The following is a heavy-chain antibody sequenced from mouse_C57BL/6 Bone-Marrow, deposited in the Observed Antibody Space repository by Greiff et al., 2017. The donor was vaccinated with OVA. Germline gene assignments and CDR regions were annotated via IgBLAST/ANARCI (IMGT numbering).Heavy chain of an antibody. CDR2: INPGSGGT. Sequence: QVQLKQSGAELVRPGTSVKVSCKASGYAFTNYLIEWVKQRPGQGLEWIGVINPGSGGTNYNEKFKGKATLTADKSSSTAYMQLSSLTSEDSAVYFCARCPYYYGSSFDYWGQGTTLTVCS. J-gene: IGHJ2*01. CDR1: GYAFTNYL. CDR3: ARCPYYYGSSFDY. D-gene: IGHD1-1*01. V-gene: IGHV1-54*01.